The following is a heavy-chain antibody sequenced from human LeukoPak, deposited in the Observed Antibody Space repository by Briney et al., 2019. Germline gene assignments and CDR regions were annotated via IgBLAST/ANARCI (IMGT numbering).Heavy chain of an antibody. D-gene: IGHD4-4*01. V-gene: IGHV4-34*01. Sequence: SETLSLTCAVYGGSFSGYYWSWIRQPPGKGLEWIGEINHSGSTNYNPSLKSRVTISVDTSKNQFSLKLSSVTAADTAVYYCASNSLTGTTPGMGVWGQGTTVTVSS. J-gene: IGHJ6*02. CDR3: ASNSLTGTTPGMGV. CDR2: INHSGST. CDR1: GGSFSGYY.